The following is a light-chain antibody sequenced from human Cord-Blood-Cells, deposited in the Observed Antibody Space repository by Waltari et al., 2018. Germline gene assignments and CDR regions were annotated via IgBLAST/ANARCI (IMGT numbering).Light chain of an antibody. CDR3: QQSYSTPYS. Sequence: DIQMTQSPSSLSASVGDRVTITCRASQSISSYLNWYQQKPGKAPKLLIYAASSLQSGVPSMFSGSGSGTDFTRTISSLQPEDFATYYCQQSYSTPYSFGQWTQLEI. CDR1: QSISSY. V-gene: IGKV1-39*01. J-gene: IGKJ2*03. CDR2: AAS.